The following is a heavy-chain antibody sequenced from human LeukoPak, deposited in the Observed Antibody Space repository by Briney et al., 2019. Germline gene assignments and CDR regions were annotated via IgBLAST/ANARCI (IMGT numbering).Heavy chain of an antibody. Sequence: GGSLRLSCAASGFTFSTYSMNWVRQAPGKGLEWVSYISSSSSTIYYADSVKGRFTISRDNAKNSPYLQMNSLRAEDTAVYYCARSPIAAAGTAFDYWGQGTLVTVSS. CDR3: ARSPIAAAGTAFDY. D-gene: IGHD6-13*01. V-gene: IGHV3-48*01. J-gene: IGHJ4*02. CDR1: GFTFSTYS. CDR2: ISSSSSTI.